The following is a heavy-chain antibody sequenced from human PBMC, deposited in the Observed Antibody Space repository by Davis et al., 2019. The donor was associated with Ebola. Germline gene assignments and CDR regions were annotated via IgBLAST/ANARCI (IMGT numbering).Heavy chain of an antibody. D-gene: IGHD6-19*01. J-gene: IGHJ4*02. Sequence: GGSLRLSCAASGFTFSSYAMHWVRQAPGKGLEWVAVISYDGSNKYYADSVKGRFTISRDNSKNTLYLQMNSLRAEDTAVFYCARASFAYNSGWYADYWGPGSLVTVSS. CDR3: ARASFAYNSGWYADY. V-gene: IGHV3-30*04. CDR2: ISYDGSNK. CDR1: GFTFSSYA.